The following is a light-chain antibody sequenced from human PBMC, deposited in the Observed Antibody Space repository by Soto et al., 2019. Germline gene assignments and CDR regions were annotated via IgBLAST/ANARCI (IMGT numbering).Light chain of an antibody. CDR2: GAS. J-gene: IGKJ5*01. CDR1: HSVSSSY. CDR3: QQYCSSPPNT. V-gene: IGKV3-20*01. Sequence: EIVLTQSPGTLSLSPGERATLSCRASHSVSSSYLAWYQQKPGQAPRLLTYGASSRATGIPDRFSGSGSWTDLPLTISRLEPENFAVYYWQQYCSSPPNTFGQGTRLEIK.